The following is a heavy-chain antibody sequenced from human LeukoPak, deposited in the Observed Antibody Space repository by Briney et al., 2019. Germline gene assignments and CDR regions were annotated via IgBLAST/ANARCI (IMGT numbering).Heavy chain of an antibody. J-gene: IGHJ2*01. V-gene: IGHV3-53*01. CDR2: IYGGGNT. CDR3: ASYEQSVSNWHFDL. CDR1: GITVSNIC. Sequence: GGSLRLSCAASGITVSNICMAWVRQAPGKGLEWVSIIYGGGNTNHGDSVKGRFITSRDNSKNTLYLQMNSLRAEDTAVYYCASYEQSVSNWHFDLWGRGTLVTVSP. D-gene: IGHD3-16*01.